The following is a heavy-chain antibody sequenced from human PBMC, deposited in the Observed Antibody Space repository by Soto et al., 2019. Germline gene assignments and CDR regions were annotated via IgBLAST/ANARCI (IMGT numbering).Heavy chain of an antibody. CDR3: ARDSFRYYYDSSGYYRPDYYYYGMDV. CDR2: IYYCVST. CDR1: GGSVSSGSSY. D-gene: IGHD3-22*01. J-gene: IGHJ6*02. Sequence: SETLSRTCTVSGGSVSSGSSYWRWILQPPGKGLEWIGYIYYCVSTNYNPALKSRVTISVDTSKNQFSLKLSSVTAADTAVYYCARDSFRYYYDSSGYYRPDYYYYGMDVWGQGTTVTVS. V-gene: IGHV4-61*01.